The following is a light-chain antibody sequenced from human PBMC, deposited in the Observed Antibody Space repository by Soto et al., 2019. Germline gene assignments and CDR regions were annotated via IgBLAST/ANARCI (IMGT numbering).Light chain of an antibody. Sequence: EIVVTQSPGTLSLSPGERATLSCRASQSVSSSYLAWYQQKPGQAPRLLIYGTSSRATGIPDRFSGSGSGTDFTLTISRLKPEDFAVYYCQQYGSSPLVTFGQGTRLEIK. CDR1: QSVSSSY. CDR2: GTS. J-gene: IGKJ5*01. CDR3: QQYGSSPLVT. V-gene: IGKV3-20*01.